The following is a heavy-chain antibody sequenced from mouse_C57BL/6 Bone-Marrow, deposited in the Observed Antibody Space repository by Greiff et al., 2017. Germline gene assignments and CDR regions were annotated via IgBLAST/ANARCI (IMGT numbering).Heavy chain of an antibody. CDR2: ISDGGSYT. D-gene: IGHD2-3*01. CDR3: AREGGWLLPDY. Sequence: EVQLVESGGGLVKPGGSLKLSCAASGFTFSSYAMSWVRQTPEKRLEWVATISDGGSYTYYPDNVKGRFTISRDNAKNNLYLQMSHLKSEDTAMYYCAREGGWLLPDYWGQGTTLTVSS. J-gene: IGHJ2*01. CDR1: GFTFSSYA. V-gene: IGHV5-4*01.